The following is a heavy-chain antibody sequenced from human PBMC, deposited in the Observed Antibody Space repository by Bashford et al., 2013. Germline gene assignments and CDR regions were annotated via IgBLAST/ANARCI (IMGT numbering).Heavy chain of an antibody. CDR2: ISGSGANT. CDR3: AKDRRSKRIQLWVYFDL. V-gene: IGHV3-23*01. J-gene: IGHJ4*02. D-gene: IGHD5-18*01. Sequence: GGSLRLSCAASGFTFNSYVMSWVRRAPGKGLEWVSGISGSGANTYYADSVKGRFTISRDNSKNMMYLEMNDLRADDTAVYYCAKDRRSKRIQLWVYFDLWGQGNLVTVSS. CDR1: GFTFNSYV.